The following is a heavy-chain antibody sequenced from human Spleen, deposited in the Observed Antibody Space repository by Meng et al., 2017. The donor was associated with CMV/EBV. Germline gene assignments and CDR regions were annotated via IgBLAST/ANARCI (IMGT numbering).Heavy chain of an antibody. V-gene: IGHV4-59*01. CDR1: GGSISSYY. J-gene: IGHJ3*02. D-gene: IGHD2-2*01. Sequence: SETLSLTCTVSGGSISSYYWSWIRQPPGKGLEWIGYIYYSGSTNYNPSLKSRVTISVDTSKNQFSLKLSSVTAADTAVYYCARDWKTYWGGYCSSTSCPSAFDIWGQGTMVTVSS. CDR2: IYYSGST. CDR3: ARDWKTYWGGYCSSTSCPSAFDI.